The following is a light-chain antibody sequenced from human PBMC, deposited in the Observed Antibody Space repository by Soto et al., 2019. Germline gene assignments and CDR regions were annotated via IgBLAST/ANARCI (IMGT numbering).Light chain of an antibody. CDR1: ESIGDY. CDR3: QQYVTSPSIT. V-gene: IGKV3-20*01. Sequence: EIALTQSTDALSLSPGDRATLASCSSESIGDYLAWYQQRPGQAPRLLIYAASRRASGTPHRFSGSGSGRAFTLAISGLEPADFGVYFCQQYVTSPSITFGQGTRRRL. J-gene: IGKJ5*01. CDR2: AAS.